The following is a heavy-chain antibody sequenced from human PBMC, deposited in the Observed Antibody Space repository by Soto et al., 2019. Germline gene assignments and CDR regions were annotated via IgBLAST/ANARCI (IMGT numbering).Heavy chain of an antibody. D-gene: IGHD2-15*01. J-gene: IGHJ5*01. CDR1: GFTFSSYG. Sequence: QVRLAESGGSVVQPGRSRRLSCTTSGFTFSSYGMHWVRQAPGKGLEWVAVIWPDGSKEFYADSVKGRFSISRDNSKKTLYLQMNSLKVEETAVYYCATGRSGAPPFDSWGRGTLVTVSP. V-gene: IGHV3-33*01. CDR2: IWPDGSKE. CDR3: ATGRSGAPPFDS.